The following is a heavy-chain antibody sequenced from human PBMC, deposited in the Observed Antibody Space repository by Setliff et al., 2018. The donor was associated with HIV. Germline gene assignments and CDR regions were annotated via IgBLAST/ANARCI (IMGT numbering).Heavy chain of an antibody. Sequence: PSETLSLTCAVFGESSNNDAWTWIRQPPGKGLEWIGEVRPIGETTYSQSLKERVTISIDTSKHHFSLKMNSVTVADTAVYYCARVSRGVYFYDGTGYYYLDDWGQGALVTVSS. V-gene: IGHV4-34*01. D-gene: IGHD3-10*01. CDR3: ARVSRGVYFYDGTGYYYLDD. J-gene: IGHJ4*02. CDR2: VRPIGET. CDR1: GESSNNDA.